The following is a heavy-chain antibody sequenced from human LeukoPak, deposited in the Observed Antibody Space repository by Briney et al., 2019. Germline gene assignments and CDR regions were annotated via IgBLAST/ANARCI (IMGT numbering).Heavy chain of an antibody. CDR3: ARVVGYKYWFDP. J-gene: IGHJ5*02. CDR2: ISSSGSTI. Sequence: GGSLRLSCAASGFTFSSYEMNWVRQAPGKGLEWVSYISSSGSTIYYADSVKGRFTISRDNAKNSLYLQMNSLRAEDTAVYYCARVVGYKYWFDPWGQGTLVTVSS. V-gene: IGHV3-48*03. D-gene: IGHD5-24*01. CDR1: GFTFSSYE.